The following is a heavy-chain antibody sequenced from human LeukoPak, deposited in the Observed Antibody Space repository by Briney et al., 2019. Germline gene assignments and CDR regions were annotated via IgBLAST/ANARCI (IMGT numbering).Heavy chain of an antibody. J-gene: IGHJ5*02. V-gene: IGHV4-59*08. D-gene: IGHD2-2*01. CDR3: ARYYCSGTTCYSTNWFDT. CDR2: FYYGGRS. Sequence: TSETLSLTCTVSSGSISSYYWSWIRQPPGKGLEWVGYFYYGGRSNYNPSLTSRVTMSVDTSQNQFSLKLSSVTAADTAVYFCARYYCSGTTCYSTNWFDTWGQGTLVTVSS. CDR1: SGSISSYY.